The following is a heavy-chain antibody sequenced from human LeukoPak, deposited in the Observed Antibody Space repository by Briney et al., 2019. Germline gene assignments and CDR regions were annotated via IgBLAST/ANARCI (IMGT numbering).Heavy chain of an antibody. V-gene: IGHV1-18*01. CDR2: INSYSGDT. D-gene: IGHD2-15*01. CDR1: GYTFTSYG. CDR3: ARDCPMGLLGRCCYY. Sequence: ASVKVSCKASGYTFTSYGISWVRQAPGQGLEWMGWINSYSGDTNYAQKLQGRLTMATDTSTSTVYMDLRSLTSDDTAVYYCARDCPMGLLGRCCYYWGQGTLVTVSS. J-gene: IGHJ4*02.